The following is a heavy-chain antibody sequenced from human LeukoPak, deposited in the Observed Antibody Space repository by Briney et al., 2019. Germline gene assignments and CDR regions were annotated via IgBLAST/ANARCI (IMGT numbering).Heavy chain of an antibody. D-gene: IGHD2-15*01. CDR2: IYYSGST. CDR3: ARVALNYCSGGSCYPFFDY. CDR1: GGSISSYY. J-gene: IGHJ4*02. Sequence: SETLSLTCTVSGGSISSYYWSWIRQPPGKGLEWIGCIYYSGSTNYNPSLKSRVTISVDTSKNQFSLKLSSVTAADTAVYYCARVALNYCSGGSCYPFFDYWGQGTLVTVSS. V-gene: IGHV4-59*01.